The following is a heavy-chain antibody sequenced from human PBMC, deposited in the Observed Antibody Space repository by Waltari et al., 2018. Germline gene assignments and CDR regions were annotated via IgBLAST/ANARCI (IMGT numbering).Heavy chain of an antibody. V-gene: IGHV1-8*01. Sequence: QVQLVQSGAEVKKPGASVKVSCKASGYTFTSYDINWVRQATGQGLEWMGWMNPNSGNTGYAKKFQGRVTMTRNTSISTAYMELSSLGSEDTAVYYWARVLLGGGYYYYGMDVWGQGTTVTVSS. D-gene: IGHD7-27*01. CDR2: MNPNSGNT. CDR3: ARVLLGGGYYYYGMDV. CDR1: GYTFTSYD. J-gene: IGHJ6*02.